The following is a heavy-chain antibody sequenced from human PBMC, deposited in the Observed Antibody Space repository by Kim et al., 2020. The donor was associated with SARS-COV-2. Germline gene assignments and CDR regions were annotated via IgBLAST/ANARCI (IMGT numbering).Heavy chain of an antibody. CDR3: ARLAGYCSGGSCYSSDN. D-gene: IGHD2-15*01. CDR2: IYHSGST. J-gene: IGHJ4*02. V-gene: IGHV4-4*02. CDR1: GGSISSSNW. Sequence: SETLSLTCAVSGGSISSSNWWSWVRQPPGKGLEWIGEIYHSGSTNYNPSLKSRVTISVDKSKNQFSLKLSSVTAADTAVYYCARLAGYCSGGSCYSSDNWGQGTLVTVSS.